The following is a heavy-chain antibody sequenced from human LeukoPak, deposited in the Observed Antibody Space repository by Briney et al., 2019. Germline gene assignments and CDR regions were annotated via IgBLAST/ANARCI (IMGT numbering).Heavy chain of an antibody. CDR1: GFTFSTYA. CDR3: AKSPVSSCRGSFCYPFDY. CDR2: ISGSDDGT. Sequence: GGSLRLSCAASGFTFSTYAMSWVRQIPGKGLEWVSAISGSDDGTYYADSVKGRFTNSRDNSRNTLYLQMNTLRAEDTAVYFCAKSPVSSCRGSFCYPFDYWGQGNLVTVSS. D-gene: IGHD2-15*01. J-gene: IGHJ4*02. V-gene: IGHV3-23*01.